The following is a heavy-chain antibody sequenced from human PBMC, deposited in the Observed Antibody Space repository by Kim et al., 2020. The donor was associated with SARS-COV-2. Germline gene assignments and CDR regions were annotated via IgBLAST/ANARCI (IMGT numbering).Heavy chain of an antibody. Sequence: ASVKVSCKVSGYTLTELSMHWVRQAPGKGLEWMGGFDPEDGETIYAQKFQGRVTMTEDTSTDTAYMELSSLRSEDTAVYYCATDLGPVIAAAGTWYYGMDVWGQGTTVTVSS. CDR1: GYTLTELS. D-gene: IGHD6-13*01. CDR3: ATDLGPVIAAAGTWYYGMDV. CDR2: FDPEDGET. J-gene: IGHJ6*02. V-gene: IGHV1-24*01.